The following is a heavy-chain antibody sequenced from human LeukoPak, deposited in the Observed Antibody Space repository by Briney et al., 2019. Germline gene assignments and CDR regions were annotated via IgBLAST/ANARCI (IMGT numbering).Heavy chain of an antibody. V-gene: IGHV3-23*01. D-gene: IGHD5-12*01. CDR1: GFPFSSHG. CDR2: ISPGGGPT. CDR3: AKDGAWLRFDD. J-gene: IGHJ4*02. Sequence: GGTLRLSCAGSGFPFSSHGMNWVRQAPGKGLEWVSGISPGGGPTYYAESVRGRFTISRDDSKNTLYLQMKNLRAEDTAVYYCAKDGAWLRFDDWGQGTLVTVSS.